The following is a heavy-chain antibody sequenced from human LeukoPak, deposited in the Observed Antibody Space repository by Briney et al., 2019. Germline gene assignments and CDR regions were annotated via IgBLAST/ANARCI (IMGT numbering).Heavy chain of an antibody. Sequence: SVKVSCKASGGTFSSYAISWVRQAPGQGLEWMGGIIPIFGTANYAQKFQGRVTMTRDTSTSTVYMELSSLRSEDTAVYYCARGRDFVVVPAAYDYWGQGTLVTVSS. V-gene: IGHV1-69*05. CDR2: IIPIFGTA. D-gene: IGHD2-2*01. CDR1: GGTFSSYA. J-gene: IGHJ4*02. CDR3: ARGRDFVVVPAAYDY.